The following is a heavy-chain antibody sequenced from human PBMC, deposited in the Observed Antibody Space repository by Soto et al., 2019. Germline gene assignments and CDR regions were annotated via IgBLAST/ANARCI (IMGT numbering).Heavy chain of an antibody. Sequence: QAQLVQSGVEVKKAGASVKVSCKASGYTFSSYGISSARQAPGQGLEWMGWISDYNGNTQYAQKFQGRVFMTTDTATRTAYMKLRGLRSDDTAVYFCAREGYYSGSGTYSPPRFYGMDVWGQGTTVTVSS. CDR1: GYTFSSYG. CDR2: ISDYNGNT. V-gene: IGHV1-18*01. D-gene: IGHD3-10*01. J-gene: IGHJ6*02. CDR3: AREGYYSGSGTYSPPRFYGMDV.